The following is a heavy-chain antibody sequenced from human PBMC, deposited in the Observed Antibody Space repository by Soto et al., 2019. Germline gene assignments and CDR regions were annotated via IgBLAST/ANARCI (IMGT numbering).Heavy chain of an antibody. CDR3: ASGLCGSSFGP. J-gene: IGHJ5*02. CDR1: GGTFSSYA. Sequence: SVKVSCKASGGTFSSYAISWVRQAPGQGLEWMGGIIPNFGTSNYAQKFQGRVTITADESTSTAYMELSSLRSEDTAVDYGASGLCGSSFGPWGQGTLVNVCS. D-gene: IGHD2-8*01. V-gene: IGHV1-69*13. CDR2: IIPNFGTS.